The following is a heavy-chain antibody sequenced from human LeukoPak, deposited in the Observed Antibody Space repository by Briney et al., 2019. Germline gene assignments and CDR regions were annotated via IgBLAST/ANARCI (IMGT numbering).Heavy chain of an antibody. V-gene: IGHV3-30*18. CDR1: GFSFSSYG. Sequence: GGSLRLSCAASGFSFSSYGMHWVRQAPGKGLEWVAVTSYDGSNKFYADSVKGRFTISRDNSKNTLYLQMNSLRPEDTAVYYCAKDRSYGDYGEPEYYFGMDVWGQGTTVTVSS. J-gene: IGHJ6*02. D-gene: IGHD4-17*01. CDR2: TSYDGSNK. CDR3: AKDRSYGDYGEPEYYFGMDV.